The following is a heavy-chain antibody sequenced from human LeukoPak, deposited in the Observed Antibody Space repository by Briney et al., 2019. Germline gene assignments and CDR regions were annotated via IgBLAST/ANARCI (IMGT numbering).Heavy chain of an antibody. Sequence: ASVTVSFKASGYTFTGYYMHWVRQAPGQGLEWMGWINPNSGGTNYAQKFQGRVTMTRDTSISTAYMELSRLRSDDTAVYYCAARGYCSSTSCYTGYYYYYYMDVWGKGTTVTVSS. V-gene: IGHV1-2*02. CDR2: INPNSGGT. D-gene: IGHD2-2*02. CDR1: GYTFTGYY. J-gene: IGHJ6*03. CDR3: AARGYCSSTSCYTGYYYYYYMDV.